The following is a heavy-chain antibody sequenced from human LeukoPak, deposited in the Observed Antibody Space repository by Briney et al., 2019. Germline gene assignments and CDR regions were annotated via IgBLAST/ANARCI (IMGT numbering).Heavy chain of an antibody. V-gene: IGHV3-21*01. Sequence: GGSLRLSCAASGFTFSNYAMSWVRQAPGKGLEWVSAISSSSSYIYYADSVKGRFTISRDNAKNSLYLQMNSLRAEDTAVYYCARVGDFQSVAGNCDSWGQGTLVTVSS. J-gene: IGHJ5*01. CDR1: GFTFSNYA. CDR3: ARVGDFQSVAGNCDS. CDR2: ISSSSSYI. D-gene: IGHD6-19*01.